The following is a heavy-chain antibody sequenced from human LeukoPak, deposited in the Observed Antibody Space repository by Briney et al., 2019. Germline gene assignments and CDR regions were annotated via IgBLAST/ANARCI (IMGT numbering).Heavy chain of an antibody. Sequence: PGGSLRLSCVASGFTFTDAYMTWVRQAPRKGLDWVGRIKSRRAGGTTDFAAPVKGRFTISRDDLKNTVYLQMNSLNIEDTAIYYCSKIKQMPGVYFDHWGQGTLVTVSS. CDR1: GFTFTDAY. V-gene: IGHV3-15*01. J-gene: IGHJ4*02. CDR2: IKSRRAGGTT. D-gene: IGHD2-2*01. CDR3: SKIKQMPGVYFDH.